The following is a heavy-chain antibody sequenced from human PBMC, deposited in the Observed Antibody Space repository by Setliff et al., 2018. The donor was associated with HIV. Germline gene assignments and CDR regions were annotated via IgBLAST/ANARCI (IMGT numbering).Heavy chain of an antibody. CDR1: GYTFTDYY. J-gene: IGHJ4*02. D-gene: IGHD3-22*01. CDR3: TTPLDGSGYFGSDYFDY. Sequence: ASVKVSCKASGYTFTDYYINWVQQAPGKGLEWMGRVDPEDGETTYAEKFQGRITITADTSTDTAYLELSSLRSEDSAFYYCTTPLDGSGYFGSDYFDYWGQGALVTVSS. CDR2: VDPEDGET. V-gene: IGHV1-69-2*01.